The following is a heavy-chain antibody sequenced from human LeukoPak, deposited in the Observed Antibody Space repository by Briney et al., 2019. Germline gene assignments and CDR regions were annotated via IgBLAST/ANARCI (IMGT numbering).Heavy chain of an antibody. CDR1: GYIFTSYW. V-gene: IGHV5-51*01. CDR3: ASSEYYYDSSGYPYNYFDY. D-gene: IGHD3-22*01. Sequence: GESLKISCEGAGYIFTSYWIGGVRQLPGKGLEWMGIIYPGDSDTRYSPSFQGQVTISADKSISTAYLQWSSLKASDTAMYYCASSEYYYDSSGYPYNYFDYWGQGTLVTVSS. J-gene: IGHJ4*02. CDR2: IYPGDSDT.